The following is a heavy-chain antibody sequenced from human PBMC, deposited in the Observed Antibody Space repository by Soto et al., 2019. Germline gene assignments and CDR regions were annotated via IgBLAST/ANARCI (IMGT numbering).Heavy chain of an antibody. CDR2: IDPSDSYT. CDR1: GYSFTSYW. V-gene: IGHV5-10-1*01. Sequence: GESLKISCKGSGYSFTSYWISWVRQMPGKGLEWMGRIDPSDSYTNYSPSFQGHVTISADKSISTAYLQWSSLKASDTAMYYCASTPEENYGMDVWGQGTTVTVSS. J-gene: IGHJ6*02. D-gene: IGHD2-15*01. CDR3: ASTPEENYGMDV.